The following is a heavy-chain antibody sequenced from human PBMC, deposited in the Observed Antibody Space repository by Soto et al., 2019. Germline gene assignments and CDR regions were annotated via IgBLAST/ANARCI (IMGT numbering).Heavy chain of an antibody. D-gene: IGHD3-10*01. CDR3: ARGPDVLLWFGESPLNYYFDY. Sequence: ESGGGLVKPGGSLRLSCAASGFTFSDYYMSWIRQAPGKGLEWVSYISSSSSYTNYADSVKGRFTISRDNAKNSLYLQMNSLRAEDTAVYYCARGPDVLLWFGESPLNYYFDYWGQGTLVTVSS. CDR1: GFTFSDYY. V-gene: IGHV3-11*06. CDR2: ISSSSSYT. J-gene: IGHJ4*02.